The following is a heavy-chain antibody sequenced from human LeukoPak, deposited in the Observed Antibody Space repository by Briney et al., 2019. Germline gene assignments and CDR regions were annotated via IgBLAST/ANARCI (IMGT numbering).Heavy chain of an antibody. D-gene: IGHD3-22*01. CDR1: GFTFSSYW. V-gene: IGHV3-7*01. CDR2: IKQDGSEK. J-gene: IGHJ3*02. Sequence: PGGSLRLSCAASGFTFSSYWMSWVRQAPGKGLEWVANIKQDGSEKYYVDSVKGRFTISRDNAKNSLYLQMNSLRAEDTAVYYCARDYVPLVWNYYDSSGYPSDAFDIWGQGTMVTVSS. CDR3: ARDYVPLVWNYYDSSGYPSDAFDI.